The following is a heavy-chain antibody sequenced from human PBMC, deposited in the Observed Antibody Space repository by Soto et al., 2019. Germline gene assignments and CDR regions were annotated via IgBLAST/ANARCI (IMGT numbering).Heavy chain of an antibody. Sequence: GGSLRLSCAASGFTFSSYAMSWVRQAPGKGLEWVSGISWNSGSIGYADSVKGRFTISRDNAKNSLYLQMNSLRAEDTALYYCAKDLHSSGWTYFDYWGQGTLVTVSS. CDR3: AKDLHSSGWTYFDY. CDR1: GFTFSSYA. D-gene: IGHD6-19*01. V-gene: IGHV3-9*01. CDR2: ISWNSGSI. J-gene: IGHJ4*02.